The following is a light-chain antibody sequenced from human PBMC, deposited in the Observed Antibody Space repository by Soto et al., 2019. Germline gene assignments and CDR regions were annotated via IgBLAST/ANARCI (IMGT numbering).Light chain of an antibody. CDR3: QQSNSTPYT. Sequence: DIQMTQSPSSLSASVGDRVTITCRASQSISSYLNWYQQKPGTAPKLLIYAASSLQSGVPSRFSGSGSGTDFTLTISSLQPEDFAIYHCQQSNSTPYTFGQGTKLEIK. V-gene: IGKV1-39*01. CDR1: QSISSY. CDR2: AAS. J-gene: IGKJ2*01.